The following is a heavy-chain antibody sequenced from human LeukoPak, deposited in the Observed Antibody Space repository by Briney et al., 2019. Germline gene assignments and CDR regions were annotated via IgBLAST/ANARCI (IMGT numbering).Heavy chain of an antibody. J-gene: IGHJ4*02. CDR1: GGSISSSSYY. V-gene: IGHV4-39*01. D-gene: IGHD6-13*01. CDR2: IYYSGST. Sequence: SETLSLTCTVSGGSISSSSYYWGWIRQPPGKGLEWIGSIYYSGSTYYNPSLKSRVTISVDTSKNQFSLKLSSVTAADTAVYYCARQRGSSWYSRYYFDYWGQGTLVTVSS. CDR3: ARQRGSSWYSRYYFDY.